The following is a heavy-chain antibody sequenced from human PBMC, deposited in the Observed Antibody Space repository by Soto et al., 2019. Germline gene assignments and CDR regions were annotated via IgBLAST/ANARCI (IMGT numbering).Heavy chain of an antibody. D-gene: IGHD3-10*01. J-gene: IGHJ4*02. Sequence: EVQLLESGGGLVQPGGSLRLSCAASGFTFSSYAMSWVRQAPGKGLEWVSSISGSGGSTYYADSVKGRFTIARDNSKNTLYLQMNSLRAEDTAVYYCAKVVYYGSGRGYFDYWGQGTLVTVSS. V-gene: IGHV3-23*01. CDR2: ISGSGGST. CDR1: GFTFSSYA. CDR3: AKVVYYGSGRGYFDY.